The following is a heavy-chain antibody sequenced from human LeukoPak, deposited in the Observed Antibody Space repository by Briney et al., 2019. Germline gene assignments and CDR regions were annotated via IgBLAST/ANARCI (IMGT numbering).Heavy chain of an antibody. V-gene: IGHV3-48*03. D-gene: IGHD5-12*01. CDR2: ISSGGSAI. CDR3: ARDGYNSYSYYMDV. Sequence: GGSLRLSCAASGFTFSSYEMNWVRQAPGKGLEWVSYISSGGSAIYYADSVKGRFTISRDNAKNSPYLQMNSLRAEDTAVYYCARDGYNSYSYYMDVWGKGTTVTVPS. CDR1: GFTFSSYE. J-gene: IGHJ6*03.